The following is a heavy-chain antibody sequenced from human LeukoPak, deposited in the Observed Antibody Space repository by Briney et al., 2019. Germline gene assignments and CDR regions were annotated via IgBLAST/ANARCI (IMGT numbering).Heavy chain of an antibody. J-gene: IGHJ4*02. CDR1: GFTFSDYS. CDR3: ARVDYAGGDYFDY. Sequence: PGGSPRLSCAASGFTFSDYSMSWIRQAPGKGLEWVSYIRSSGSSIYYADSVKGRFTISRDDAKNSLYMQMNSLRAEDTAVYYCARVDYAGGDYFDYWGQGILVTVSS. V-gene: IGHV3-11*01. CDR2: IRSSGSSI. D-gene: IGHD4-17*01.